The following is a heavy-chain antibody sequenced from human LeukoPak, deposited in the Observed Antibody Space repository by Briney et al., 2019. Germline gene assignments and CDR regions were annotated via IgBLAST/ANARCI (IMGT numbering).Heavy chain of an antibody. CDR3: ARVLTDMLDFYYFYYMDV. CDR2: IYPGDSDT. V-gene: IGHV5-51*01. D-gene: IGHD3-16*01. CDR1: GYRFTSHW. Sequence: PGESLKISCKGSGYRFTSHWIGWVRQMPGRGLEWMGIIYPGDSDTRYSPSFQGQVTISADKSISTAYLQWSSLKASDTAMYYCARVLTDMLDFYYFYYMDVWGKGTTVTISS. J-gene: IGHJ6*03.